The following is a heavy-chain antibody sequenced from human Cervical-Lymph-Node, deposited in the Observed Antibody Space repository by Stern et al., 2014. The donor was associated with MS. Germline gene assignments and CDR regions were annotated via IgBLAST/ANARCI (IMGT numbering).Heavy chain of an antibody. CDR1: GYTFTSYG. CDR2: CCAYNCTT. D-gene: IGHD2-15*01. Sequence: QVQLVQSGAEVKKPGASVKVSCKASGYTFTSYGISWVRQAPGQGLEGMGLCCAYNCTTSHAHKLQGRVTMTRDPSTSTAYMETRSLRSDDTAVYYCARGLLGSENAFDIWGQVTMVTVSS. J-gene: IGHJ3*02. CDR3: ARGLLGSENAFDI. V-gene: IGHV1-18*01.